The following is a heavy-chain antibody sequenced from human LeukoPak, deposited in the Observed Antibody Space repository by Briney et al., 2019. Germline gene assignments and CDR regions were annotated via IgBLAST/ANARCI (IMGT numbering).Heavy chain of an antibody. CDR1: GCPFNSYA. CDR2: IVGDTVT. Sequence: AGGSLRLSCAASGCPFNSYAMSWVRQAPGKGLEWVSAIVGDTVTVYTDSVKGRFTISRDNSKNTLYLQMNSLRAEDTAIYYCAKGSAQWEIYDYWGQGTLVAVSS. CDR3: AKGSAQWEIYDY. D-gene: IGHD1-26*01. V-gene: IGHV3-23*01. J-gene: IGHJ4*02.